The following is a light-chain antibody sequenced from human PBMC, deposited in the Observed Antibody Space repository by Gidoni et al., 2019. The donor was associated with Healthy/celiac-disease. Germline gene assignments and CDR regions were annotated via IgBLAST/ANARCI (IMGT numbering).Light chain of an antibody. CDR2: KAS. J-gene: IGKJ1*01. V-gene: IGKV1-5*03. CDR3: QQYNSCWT. CDR1: QSISSW. Sequence: DIQMTQSPSTLSASVGDRVTITCRASQSISSWLAWYQQKPGKAPNLLIYKASSLERGVPSRFSGSGSGTEFTLTISSLQPDDFATYYCQQYNSCWTFGQXTKVEIK.